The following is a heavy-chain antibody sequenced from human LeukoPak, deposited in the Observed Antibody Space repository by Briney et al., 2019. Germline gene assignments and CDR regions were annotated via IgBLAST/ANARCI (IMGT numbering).Heavy chain of an antibody. CDR3: GSGQWLVGVFY. CDR2: INPNSGVT. J-gene: IGHJ4*02. CDR1: GHTFTGYY. V-gene: IGHV1-2*02. D-gene: IGHD6-19*01. Sequence: ASVKVSCKASGHTFTGYYMHWVRQAPGQGLEWLGWINPNSGVTNYAQKFQGRITMTRDTSITTVYMELSSLTSDDTAVYYCGSGQWLVGVFYWGQGSLVTVSS.